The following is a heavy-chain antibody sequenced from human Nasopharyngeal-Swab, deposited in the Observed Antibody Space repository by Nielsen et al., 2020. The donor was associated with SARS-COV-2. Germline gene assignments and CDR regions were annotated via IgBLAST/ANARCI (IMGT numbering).Heavy chain of an antibody. CDR3: AREPERVVLVRGGPACYMDV. J-gene: IGHJ6*03. V-gene: IGHV4-39*07. Sequence: GSLRLSCTVSGGSISSSSYYWGWIRQPPGKGLEWIGSIYYSGNTYYNPSLKSRVTISVDTSKNQFSLKLSSVTAADTAVYYCAREPERVVLVRGGPACYMDVWGKGTTVTVSS. CDR1: GGSISSSSYY. CDR2: IYYSGNT. D-gene: IGHD1-14*01.